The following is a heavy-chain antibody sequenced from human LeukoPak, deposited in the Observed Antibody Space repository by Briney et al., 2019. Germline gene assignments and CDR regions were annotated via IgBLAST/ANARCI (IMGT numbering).Heavy chain of an antibody. V-gene: IGHV4-59*08. J-gene: IGHJ4*02. CDR2: IYYSGST. Sequence: SEALSLTCTVSGDSVSNHYWSWIRQPPGKGPEGVGHIYYSGSTNYNPSLKSRVTISADTSKNQFSLKLSSVTAADTAVYYCARHPTFYDILTGYYNVRGYFDYWGQGTLVTVSS. CDR3: ARHPTFYDILTGYYNVRGYFDY. D-gene: IGHD3-9*01. CDR1: GDSVSNHY.